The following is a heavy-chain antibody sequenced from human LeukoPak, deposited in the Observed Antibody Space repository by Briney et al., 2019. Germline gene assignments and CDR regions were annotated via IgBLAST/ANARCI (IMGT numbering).Heavy chain of an antibody. CDR3: ARDRGYCSSTSCYTFDY. Sequence: ASVKVSCKASGYTFTSYDINWVRQATGQGLEWMGWMNPNSGNTGYAQKFQGRVTITRNTSISTAYMELSSLRSEDTAVYYCARDRGYCSSTSCYTFDYWGRGTLVTVSS. CDR2: MNPNSGNT. D-gene: IGHD2-2*02. CDR1: GYTFTSYD. V-gene: IGHV1-8*03. J-gene: IGHJ4*02.